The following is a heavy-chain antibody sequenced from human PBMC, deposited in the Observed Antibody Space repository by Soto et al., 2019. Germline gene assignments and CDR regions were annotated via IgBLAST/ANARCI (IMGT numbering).Heavy chain of an antibody. D-gene: IGHD6-13*01. Sequence: GSLRLSCAASGFTFSNAWMSWVRQAPGKGLEWVGRIKSKTDGGTTDYAAPVKGRFTISRDDSKNTLFLQMNSLKTEDSAVYYCTTSTWYPPFDYWGQGTLVTVSS. CDR2: IKSKTDGGTT. J-gene: IGHJ4*02. CDR3: TTSTWYPPFDY. V-gene: IGHV3-15*01. CDR1: GFTFSNAW.